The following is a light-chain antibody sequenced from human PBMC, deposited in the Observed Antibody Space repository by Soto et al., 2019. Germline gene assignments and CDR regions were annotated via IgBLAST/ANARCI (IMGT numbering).Light chain of an antibody. CDR2: YDD. J-gene: IGLJ3*02. V-gene: IGLV1-36*01. CDR3: AAWDDSLSAWV. Sequence: QSVLTQPPSVSEAPRQKVTISCSGSSSNIGNNAVNWYQQLQGKAPKLLIYYDDLVPSGVSDRFSGSKSGTSASLALSGLQSEDEDDSDCAAWDDSLSAWVFGGGTKLTVL. CDR1: SSNIGNNA.